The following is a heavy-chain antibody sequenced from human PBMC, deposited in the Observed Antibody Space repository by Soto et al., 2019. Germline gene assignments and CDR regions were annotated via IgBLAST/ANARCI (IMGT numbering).Heavy chain of an antibody. V-gene: IGHV3-30*18. CDR3: AKALGELSPESYDY. Sequence: GGSLRLSCAASGFTFMHWVRQAPGKGLEWVAVISYDGSDKYYADSVKGRFTISRDNSKNTLNLQMNSLRADDTAVYYCAKALGELSPESYDYWGQGTLVTVSS. CDR2: ISYDGSDK. D-gene: IGHD3-16*02. J-gene: IGHJ4*02. CDR1: GFTF.